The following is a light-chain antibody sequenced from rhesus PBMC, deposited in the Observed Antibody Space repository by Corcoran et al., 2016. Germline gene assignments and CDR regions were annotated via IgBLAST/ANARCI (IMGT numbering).Light chain of an antibody. CDR1: QSVSRY. J-gene: IGKJ2*01. V-gene: IGKV3-10*01. CDR2: GVS. CDR3: FQHNSGYT. Sequence: QVILTQSPAILSLSPGERATLSCRASQSVSRYLAWYQQKPGQAPRLLINGVSSRATGIPDRFSGRGYGTDFPLTISSLESEDVGLYHCFQHNSGYTLGLGTKVEIK.